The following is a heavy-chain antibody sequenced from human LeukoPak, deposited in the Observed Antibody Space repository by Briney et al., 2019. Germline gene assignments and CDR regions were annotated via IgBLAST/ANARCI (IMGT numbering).Heavy chain of an antibody. J-gene: IGHJ6*04. CDR1: GFTFSSYE. V-gene: IGHV3-48*03. D-gene: IGHD3-10*02. CDR2: ISSSGSTI. Sequence: GGSLRLSCAASGFTFSSYEMNWVRQAPGEGLEWVSYISSSGSTIYYADSVKGRFTISRDNAKNSLYLQRNSLRAEDTAVYDCAELGITMIGGVWGKGTTVTISS. CDR3: AELGITMIGGV.